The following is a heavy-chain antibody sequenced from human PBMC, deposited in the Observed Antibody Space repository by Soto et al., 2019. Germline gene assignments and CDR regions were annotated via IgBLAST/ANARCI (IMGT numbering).Heavy chain of an antibody. J-gene: IGHJ5*02. Sequence: PSQTLSLTCAISGDSVSSNIAAWNWIRQSPSRGLEWLGRTYYRSKWYNDYAVSVKSRITINPDTSKNQFSLQLNSVTPEDTAVYYCARGSRYNWNDGHWFYPWGQGTLVTVSS. V-gene: IGHV6-1*01. CDR3: ARGSRYNWNDGHWFYP. CDR2: TYYRSKWYN. CDR1: GDSVSSNIAA. D-gene: IGHD1-1*01.